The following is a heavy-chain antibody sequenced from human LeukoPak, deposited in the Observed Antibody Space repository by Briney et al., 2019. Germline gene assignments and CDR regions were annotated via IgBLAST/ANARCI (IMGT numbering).Heavy chain of an antibody. J-gene: IGHJ4*02. CDR3: ATASSNSSSWFSLDY. D-gene: IGHD6-13*01. CDR2: IIPIFGTA. V-gene: IGHV1-69*13. Sequence: ASVKVSCKASGGTFSSYAISWVRQAPGQGLEWMGGIIPIFGTANYAQKFQGRVTITADESTSTAYMELSSLRSEDTAVYYCATASSNSSSWFSLDYWGQGTLVTVSS. CDR1: GGTFSSYA.